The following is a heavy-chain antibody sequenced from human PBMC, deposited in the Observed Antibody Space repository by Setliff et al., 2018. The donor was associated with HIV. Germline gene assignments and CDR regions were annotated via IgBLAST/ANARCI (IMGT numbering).Heavy chain of an antibody. CDR1: GFTFINAW. D-gene: IGHD3-10*02. CDR2: IKGKSDGGTI. Sequence: PGGSLRLSCGTSGFTFINAWMSWVRQAPGKGLEWVGRIKGKSDGGTIEYNAPVKGRFTISRDDSKKTLYLQLNSPKVEDTAVYYCSSERGGLFREFDSATSDFWGQGTLVTVSS. V-gene: IGHV3-15*01. J-gene: IGHJ4*02. CDR3: SSERGGLFREFDSATSDF.